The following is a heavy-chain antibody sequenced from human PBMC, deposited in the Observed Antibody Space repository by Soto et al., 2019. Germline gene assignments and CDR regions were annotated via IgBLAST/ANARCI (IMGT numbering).Heavy chain of an antibody. CDR1: GFTFSTYG. CDR3: AKEIGPGSPIPAKPSY. V-gene: IGHV3-30*18. D-gene: IGHD3-10*01. CDR2: ISYDGNNK. J-gene: IGHJ4*02. Sequence: LRLSCAASGFTFSTYGMHWVRQAPGKGLVWVALISYDGNNKYFADSVTGRFTISRDNSKNTLYLQMNSLTTEDTAVYYCAKEIGPGSPIPAKPSYWGQGTPVTVSS.